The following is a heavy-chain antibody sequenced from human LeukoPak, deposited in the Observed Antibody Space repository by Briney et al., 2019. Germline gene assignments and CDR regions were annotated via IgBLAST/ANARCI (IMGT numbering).Heavy chain of an antibody. CDR1: GFTFSNAW. J-gene: IGHJ3*01. CDR3: AKEAGQDYGALDAFDV. CDR2: IGGSSSSL. Sequence: GGSLRLSCAASGFTFSNAWMSWVRQAPGKGLEWVSSIGGSSSSLYYAESVKGRFTISRDNAKNSLYLQMNSLRAEDTAVYYCAKEAGQDYGALDAFDVWGQGTIVTVSS. D-gene: IGHD4-17*01. V-gene: IGHV3-21*01.